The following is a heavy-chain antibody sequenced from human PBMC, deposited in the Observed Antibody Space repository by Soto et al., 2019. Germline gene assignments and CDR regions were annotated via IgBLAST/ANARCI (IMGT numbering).Heavy chain of an antibody. V-gene: IGHV4-30-4*01. CDR1: GASISSGDYY. Sequence: SETLSLTCIVSGASISSGDYYWSWVRQPPGKGLEWIGHISYSGTIDYSPSLKSRVTISLDTSKNQFSLNLNSVAAADTAVYYCVRALGSRFMEWPRFDPWGQGTLVTVSS. CDR3: VRALGSRFMEWPRFDP. J-gene: IGHJ5*02. CDR2: ISYSGTI. D-gene: IGHD3-3*01.